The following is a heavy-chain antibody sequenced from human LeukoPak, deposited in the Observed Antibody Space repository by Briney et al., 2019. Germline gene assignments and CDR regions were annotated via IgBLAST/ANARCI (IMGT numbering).Heavy chain of an antibody. J-gene: IGHJ4*02. V-gene: IGHV3-9*01. CDR1: GFTFDDYA. D-gene: IGHD6-19*01. Sequence: GGSLRLSCAASGFTFDDYAMHWVRQAPGKGLEWGSGISWNSGSIGYADSVKGRFTISRDNAKNSLYLQMNSLRAEDTALYYCAKGRGAVAGTPFDYWGQGTLVTASS. CDR3: AKGRGAVAGTPFDY. CDR2: ISWNSGSI.